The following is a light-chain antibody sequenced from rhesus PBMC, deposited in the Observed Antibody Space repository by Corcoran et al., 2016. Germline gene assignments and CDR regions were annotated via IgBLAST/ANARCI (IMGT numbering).Light chain of an antibody. CDR2: DAS. V-gene: IGKV1-25*01. Sequence: DIQMTQSPSSLSASVGDTVTITCQASQGISKYLAWYQQKPGKAPTLLIYDASTLQSGGPSRFSGSGSVTEITLTISSLQPEDFATYYCQQHNSYPLTFGGGTKVELK. CDR3: QQHNSYPLT. J-gene: IGKJ4*01. CDR1: QGISKY.